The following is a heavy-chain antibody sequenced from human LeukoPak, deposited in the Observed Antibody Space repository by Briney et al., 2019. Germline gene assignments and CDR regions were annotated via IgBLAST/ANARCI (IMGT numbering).Heavy chain of an antibody. CDR1: GFTFSSYW. J-gene: IGHJ5*02. D-gene: IGHD3-22*01. V-gene: IGHV3-7*01. Sequence: GGSLRLSCAASGFTFSSYWMSWVRQAPGKGLEWVAHIKQDGSEKYYVDSVKGRFTISRDNAKNSLYLQMNILRAEDTAVYYCARDRGITMIVVSYKWFDPWGQGTLVTASS. CDR2: IKQDGSEK. CDR3: ARDRGITMIVVSYKWFDP.